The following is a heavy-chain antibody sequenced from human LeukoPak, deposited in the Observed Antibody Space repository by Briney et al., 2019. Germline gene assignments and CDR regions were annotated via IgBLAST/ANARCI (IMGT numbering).Heavy chain of an antibody. CDR1: GGSISSYY. J-gene: IGHJ4*02. CDR3: AREYYGSSGYYNDY. Sequence: EPSETLSLTCTVSGGSISSYYWSRIRQPPGKGLEWIGYIYYSGSTNYNPSLKSRVTISVDTSKNQFSLKLSSVTAADTAVYYCAREYYGSSGYYNDYWGQGALVTVSS. V-gene: IGHV4-59*01. CDR2: IYYSGST. D-gene: IGHD3-22*01.